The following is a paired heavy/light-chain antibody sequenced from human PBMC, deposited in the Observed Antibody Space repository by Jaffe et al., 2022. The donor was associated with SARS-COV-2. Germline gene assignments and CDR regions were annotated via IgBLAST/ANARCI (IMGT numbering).Light chain of an antibody. V-gene: IGLV2-14*01. CDR1: SSDVGGYNY. J-gene: IGLJ3*02. Sequence: QSALTQPASVSGSPGQSITISCTGTSSDVGGYNYVSWYQQHPGKAPKLMIYDVSNRPSGVSNRFSGSKSGNTASLTISGLQAEDEADYYCSSYTTSKTRLFGGGTKLTVL. CDR3: SSYTTSKTRL. CDR2: DVS.
Heavy chain of an antibody. J-gene: IGHJ5*02. CDR3: ASQLGFWGS. CDR2: INPADSDT. V-gene: IGHV5-51*01. Sequence: EVQLVQSGAEVKKPGESLKISCQASGYRFTSYWIGWVRQMPGKGLEWMGIINPADSDTRYRPSFQGQVTISADKSISTAYLQWSSLQASDSAMYYCASQLGFWGSWGQGTLVTVSS. D-gene: IGHD7-27*01. CDR1: GYRFTSYW.